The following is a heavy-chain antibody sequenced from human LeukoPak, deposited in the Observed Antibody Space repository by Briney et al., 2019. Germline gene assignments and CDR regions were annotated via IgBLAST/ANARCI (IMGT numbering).Heavy chain of an antibody. CDR3: ARVGTSAETVYDY. J-gene: IGHJ4*02. V-gene: IGHV3-74*01. CDR1: GFTFSNHG. Sequence: GGSLRLSCAASGFTFSNHGMHWVRQAPGKGLVWVSRINSDGSSTSYADSVKGRFTISRDNAKNTLYLQMNSLRAEDTAVYYCARVGTSAETVYDYWGQGTLVTVSS. CDR2: INSDGSST. D-gene: IGHD1-7*01.